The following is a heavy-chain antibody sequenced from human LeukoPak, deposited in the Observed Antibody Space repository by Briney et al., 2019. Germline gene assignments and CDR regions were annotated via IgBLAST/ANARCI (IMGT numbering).Heavy chain of an antibody. CDR3: ARGGTYSSSHLDY. CDR1: GFTLSSYW. CDR2: INSDGRGT. V-gene: IGHV3-74*01. J-gene: IGHJ4*02. D-gene: IGHD1-26*01. Sequence: PGGSLRLSCAASGFTLSSYWMHWVRQAPGRGLVWVSRINSDGRGTSYADSVKGRLTISRDNAKNTLYLQMNSLRAEDTAVYYCARGGTYSSSHLDYWGQGTLVTVSS.